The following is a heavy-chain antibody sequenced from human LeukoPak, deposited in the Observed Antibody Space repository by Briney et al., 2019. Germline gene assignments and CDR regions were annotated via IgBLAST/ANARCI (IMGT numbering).Heavy chain of an antibody. CDR1: GFTFSTYA. Sequence: GGSLRLSWAASGFTFSTYAMSWVRQAAGGRLGWVSAIRGGGGSTYYAYSVKGRYTISRDNSKNTLYLQMNSLRAEDTAVYYCAKAPGRFGELLSDYWGQGTLVTVPS. D-gene: IGHD3-10*01. CDR2: IRGGGGST. V-gene: IGHV3-23*01. J-gene: IGHJ4*02. CDR3: AKAPGRFGELLSDY.